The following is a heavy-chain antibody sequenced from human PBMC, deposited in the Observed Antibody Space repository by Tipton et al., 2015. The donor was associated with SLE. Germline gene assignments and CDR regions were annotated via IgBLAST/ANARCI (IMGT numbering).Heavy chain of an antibody. CDR2: IYYSGST. J-gene: IGHJ6*03. CDR1: GGSISSAGYY. V-gene: IGHV4-31*03. CDR3: AREPVYYYYYMDV. Sequence: TLSLTCTVSGGSISSAGYYWSWIRQHPGKGLEWIGYIYYSGSTNYNPSLKSRVTISVDTSKNQFSLKLSSVTAADTAVYYCAREPVYYYYYMDVWGKGTTVTVSS.